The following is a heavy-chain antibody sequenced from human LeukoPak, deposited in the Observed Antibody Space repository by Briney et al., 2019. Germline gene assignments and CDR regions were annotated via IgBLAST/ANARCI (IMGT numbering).Heavy chain of an antibody. Sequence: SETLSLTCAVYGGSFSGYYWSWIRQPPGKGLEWIGEINHSGSTNYNPSLKSRVTISVDTSKNQFSLKLSSVTAADTAVYYCARGVGILTGYPYDYWGQGTLVTVSS. J-gene: IGHJ4*02. CDR3: ARGVGILTGYPYDY. D-gene: IGHD3-9*01. CDR2: INHSGST. CDR1: GGSFSGYY. V-gene: IGHV4-34*01.